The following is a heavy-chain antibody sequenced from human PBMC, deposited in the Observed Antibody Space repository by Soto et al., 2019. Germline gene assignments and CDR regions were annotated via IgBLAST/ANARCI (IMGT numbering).Heavy chain of an antibody. D-gene: IGHD4-17*01. J-gene: IGHJ4*02. V-gene: IGHV5-51*01. CDR3: ARQEGDYSHLDS. CDR1: GHSFPNSW. CDR2: IFLADSDT. Sequence: GESLKISCQGSGHSFPNSWIAWVRQTPGKGLEWMGFIFLADSDTKYSPSFQGQVTISADRSINTAYLQWTSLKPSDSAIYYCARQEGDYSHLDSWGQGTLVTVSS.